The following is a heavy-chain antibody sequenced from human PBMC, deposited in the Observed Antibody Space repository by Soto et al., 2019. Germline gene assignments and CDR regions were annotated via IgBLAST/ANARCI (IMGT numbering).Heavy chain of an antibody. J-gene: IGHJ4*02. CDR3: ARVGCSGGSCYVLAFDY. CDR2: INPNSGDT. Sequence: QVQLVQSGAEVKKPGASVKVSCKASGYTFTGYYMHWVRQAPGQGLEWMGWINPNSGDTNYAQKFQGWVTMTRDTSISTAYMELSRLRSDDTAVYYCARVGCSGGSCYVLAFDYWGQGTLVTVSS. CDR1: GYTFTGYY. D-gene: IGHD2-15*01. V-gene: IGHV1-2*04.